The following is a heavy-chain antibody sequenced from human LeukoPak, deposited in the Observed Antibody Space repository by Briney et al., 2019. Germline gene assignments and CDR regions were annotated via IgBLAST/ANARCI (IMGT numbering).Heavy chain of an antibody. V-gene: IGHV3-48*01. CDR3: AREMATIFYDY. Sequence: GGSLGLSCAASGFTFSSYSMNWVRQAPGKGLEWVSYISSSSSTIYYADSVKGRFTISRDNAKNSLYLQMNSLRAEDTAVYYCAREMATIFYDYWGQGTLVTVSS. CDR2: ISSSSSTI. D-gene: IGHD5-24*01. J-gene: IGHJ4*02. CDR1: GFTFSSYS.